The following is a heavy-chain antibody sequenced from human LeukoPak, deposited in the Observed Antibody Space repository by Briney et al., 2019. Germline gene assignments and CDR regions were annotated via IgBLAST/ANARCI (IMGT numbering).Heavy chain of an antibody. CDR2: ISGSGGST. J-gene: IGHJ4*02. Sequence: SGGSLRLSCAASGFTFSTFAMTWVRQAPGRGLEWVSAISGSGGSTYYADSVKGRFTISRDNSKNTLYLQMNSLRAEDTAVYYCAKEGDRRITMIVVARSYWGQGTLVTVSS. CDR1: GFTFSTFA. D-gene: IGHD3-22*01. V-gene: IGHV3-23*01. CDR3: AKEGDRRITMIVVARSY.